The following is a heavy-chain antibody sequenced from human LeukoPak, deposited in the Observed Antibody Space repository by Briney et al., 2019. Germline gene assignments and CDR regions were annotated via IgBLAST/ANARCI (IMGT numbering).Heavy chain of an antibody. D-gene: IGHD3-10*02. CDR2: ISGSGGST. V-gene: IGHV3-23*01. Sequence: GGSLRLSCAASGFTFSSDAMSWVRQAPGKGLEWVSAISGSGGSTYYADSVKGRFTISRDNAKNSLYLQMNSLRAEDTAVYYCAELGITMIGGVWGKGTTVTISS. CDR3: AELGITMIGGV. J-gene: IGHJ6*04. CDR1: GFTFSSDA.